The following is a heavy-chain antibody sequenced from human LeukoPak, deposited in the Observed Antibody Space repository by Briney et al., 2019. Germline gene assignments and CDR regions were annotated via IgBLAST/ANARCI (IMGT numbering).Heavy chain of an antibody. CDR3: ARDQAYMVRGVIMLFDP. CDR1: GGSISSGGYY. Sequence: SQTLSLTCSVSGGSISSGGYYWSWIRQPAGKGLEWIGRIYTSGSTNYNPSLKSRVTMSVDTSKNQFSLKLSSVTAADTAVYYCARDQAYMVRGVIMLFDPWGQGTLVTVSS. J-gene: IGHJ5*02. V-gene: IGHV4-61*02. CDR2: IYTSGST. D-gene: IGHD3-10*01.